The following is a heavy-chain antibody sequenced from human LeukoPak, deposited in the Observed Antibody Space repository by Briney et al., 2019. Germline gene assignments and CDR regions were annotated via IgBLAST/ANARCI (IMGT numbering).Heavy chain of an antibody. CDR2: IYYSGST. J-gene: IGHJ6*02. V-gene: IGHV4-59*01. D-gene: IGHD6-13*01. CDR3: ARITVEQLAVTSYYYYGMDV. CDR1: GGSISSYY. Sequence: SSETLSLTCTVSGGSISSYYWSWLRQPPGKGLEWIGYIYYSGSTNYNPSLKSRVTISVDTSKNQFSLKLSSVTAADTAVYYCARITVEQLAVTSYYYYGMDVGGQGTTVTVSS.